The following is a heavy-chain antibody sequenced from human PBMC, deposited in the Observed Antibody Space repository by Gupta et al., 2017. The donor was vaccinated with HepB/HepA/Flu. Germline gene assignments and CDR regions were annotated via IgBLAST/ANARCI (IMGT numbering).Heavy chain of an antibody. J-gene: IGHJ1*01. Sequence: QVQLQESGPGVVKPSETLSLTCTVSGDSINGYFWSWIRQPPGKGLEWIGYTYYNGRTSFDPSLKSRVTISLDMSKNQFSLSLSSVTAADTAVYYCARAAVGAYGGKLYFQQWGQGTLVSVSS. CDR2: TYYNGRT. V-gene: IGHV4-59*08. CDR3: ARAAVGAYGGKLYFQQ. CDR1: GDSINGYF. D-gene: IGHD4-23*01.